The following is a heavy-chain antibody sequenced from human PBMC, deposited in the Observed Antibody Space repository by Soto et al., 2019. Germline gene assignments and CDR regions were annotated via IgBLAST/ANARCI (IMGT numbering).Heavy chain of an antibody. CDR3: ASARRIAVAGTGYYYYYGMDV. Sequence: GESLKISCKGSGYSFTSYWISWVRQMPGKGLEWMGRIDPSDSYTNYSPSFQGHVTISADKSISTAYLQWSSLKASDTAMYYCASARRIAVAGTGYYYYYGMDVWGQGTTVTVSS. CDR2: IDPSDSYT. V-gene: IGHV5-10-1*01. D-gene: IGHD6-19*01. CDR1: GYSFTSYW. J-gene: IGHJ6*02.